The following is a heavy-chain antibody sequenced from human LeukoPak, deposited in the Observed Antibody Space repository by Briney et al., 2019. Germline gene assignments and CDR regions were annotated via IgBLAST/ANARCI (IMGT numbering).Heavy chain of an antibody. V-gene: IGHV1-3*03. D-gene: IGHD6-13*01. J-gene: IGHJ4*02. CDR2: INTGNGNT. Sequence: ASVKVSCKASGYTFTSYAMHWVRQAPGQRLEWMGWINTGNGNTKYSQEFQGRVTITRDTSANTAYMELSSLRSEDTAVYYCARSSIIAAAGPYYFDYWGQGTLVTVSS. CDR3: ARSSIIAAAGPYYFDY. CDR1: GYTFTSYA.